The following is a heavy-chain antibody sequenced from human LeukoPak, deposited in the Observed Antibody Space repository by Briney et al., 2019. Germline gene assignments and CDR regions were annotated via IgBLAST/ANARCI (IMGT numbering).Heavy chain of an antibody. J-gene: IGHJ4*02. D-gene: IGHD3-22*01. V-gene: IGHV4-30-2*01. CDR1: GGSISSGGYS. CDR3: AGRFYDSSGYYIDY. CDR2: IYHSGST. Sequence: SETLSLTCAVSGGSISSGGYSWSWIRQPPGKGLEWIGYIYHSGSTYYNPSLKSRVTISVDTSKNQFSLKLSSVTAADTAVYYCAGRFYDSSGYYIDYWGQGTLVTVSS.